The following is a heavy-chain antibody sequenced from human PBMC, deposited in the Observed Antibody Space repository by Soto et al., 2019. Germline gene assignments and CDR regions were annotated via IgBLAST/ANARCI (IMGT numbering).Heavy chain of an antibody. Sequence: GGSLRLSCEASGFTVKNYQMNWVRQAPGKGLEWVSVIYSGGVTYYPDSVKGRFTIVRDTSKNAVYLQMNSLRADDTAIYYCARDPSTTGYYGLDVWGQGTTVTVSS. V-gene: IGHV3-53*01. J-gene: IGHJ6*02. CDR3: ARDPSTTGYYGLDV. CDR1: GFTVKNYQ. CDR2: IYSGGVT.